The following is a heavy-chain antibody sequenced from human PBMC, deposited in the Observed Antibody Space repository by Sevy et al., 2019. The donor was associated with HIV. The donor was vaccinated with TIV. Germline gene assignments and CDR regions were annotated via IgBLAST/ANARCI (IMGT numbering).Heavy chain of an antibody. J-gene: IGHJ6*02. D-gene: IGHD3-10*01. CDR3: ARAPMVRGVMRDV. CDR1: GFTVSSNY. V-gene: IGHV3-53*01. CDR2: IYSGGST. Sequence: GGSLRLSCAASGFTVSSNYMSWVRQAPGKGLEGVSVIYSGGSTYYADSVKGRFTISRDNSKNTLYLQMNSLRAEDTAVYYCARAPMVRGVMRDVWGQGTTVTVSS.